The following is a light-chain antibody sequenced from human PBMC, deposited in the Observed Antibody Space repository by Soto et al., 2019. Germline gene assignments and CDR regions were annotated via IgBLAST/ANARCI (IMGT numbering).Light chain of an antibody. CDR3: QQYNSYSP. J-gene: IGKJ2*01. CDR2: KAS. CDR1: QSIRSW. V-gene: IGKV1-5*03. Sequence: DLQMTQSPPTLSASVGDRVTITCRASQSIRSWLAWYQQKPGKAPKLLIYKASSLESGVPSRFSGSGSGTEFTLTISSLQPDDFATYYCQQYNSYSPFGQGTKLEIK.